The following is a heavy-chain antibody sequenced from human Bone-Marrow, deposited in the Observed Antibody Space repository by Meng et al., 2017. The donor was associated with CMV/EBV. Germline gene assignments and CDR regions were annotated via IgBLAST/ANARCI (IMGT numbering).Heavy chain of an antibody. D-gene: IGHD1-14*01. CDR1: GFTFSSYS. J-gene: IGHJ3*02. CDR2: ISSSSYI. CDR3: ARDGIPSRDDAFDI. Sequence: GGSLRLSCAASGFTFSSYSMNWVRQAPGKGLEWVSSISSSSYIYYADSVKGRFTISRDNAKNSLYLQMNSLRAEDTAVYYCARDGIPSRDDAFDIWGQGTMVTVSS. V-gene: IGHV3-21*01.